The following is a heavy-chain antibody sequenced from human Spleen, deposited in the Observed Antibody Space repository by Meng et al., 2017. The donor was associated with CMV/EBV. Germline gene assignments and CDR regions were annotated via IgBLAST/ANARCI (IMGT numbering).Heavy chain of an antibody. CDR3: ARDGSRGFFSHTFDP. Sequence: SGFTFSSYTMHWVRQAPGKGLEWISSISTSGSTTEYADSVKGRFIISRDNAKNSLHLQLNSLRVEDTAVYYCARDGSRGFFSHTFDPWGQGTLVTVSS. V-gene: IGHV3-48*04. D-gene: IGHD5-18*01. J-gene: IGHJ5*02. CDR1: GFTFSSYT. CDR2: ISTSGSTT.